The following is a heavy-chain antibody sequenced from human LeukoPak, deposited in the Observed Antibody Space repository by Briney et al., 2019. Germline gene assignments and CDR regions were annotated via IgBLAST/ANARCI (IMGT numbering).Heavy chain of an antibody. V-gene: IGHV3-48*03. J-gene: IGHJ5*02. CDR2: ISSSGSTI. D-gene: IGHD2-15*01. CDR3: ARGGDCSGGGCQDNWFDP. Sequence: GGSLRLSCAASGFTFSSYEMNWVRQAPGKGLEWVSYISSSGSTIYYADSVKGRFTISRDNAKNSLYLQMNSLRAEDTAVYYCARGGDCSGGGCQDNWFDPWGQGTLVTVSS. CDR1: GFTFSSYE.